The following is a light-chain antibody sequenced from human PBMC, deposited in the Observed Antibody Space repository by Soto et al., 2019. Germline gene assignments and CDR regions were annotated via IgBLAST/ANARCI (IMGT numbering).Light chain of an antibody. CDR1: SSDVGSYNL. CDR2: EGS. Sequence: QSALTQPASVSGSPGQSITISCTGTSSDVGSYNLVSWYQQHPGKAPKLMIYEGSKRPSGVSNRFSGSKSGNTASLTISGLKAEDEADYYFCSYAGSSTAVVGGGTQLTVL. V-gene: IGLV2-23*01. CDR3: CSYAGSSTAV. J-gene: IGLJ7*01.